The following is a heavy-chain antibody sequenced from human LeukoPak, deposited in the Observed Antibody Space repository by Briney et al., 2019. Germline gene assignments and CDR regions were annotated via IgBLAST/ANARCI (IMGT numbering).Heavy chain of an antibody. D-gene: IGHD3-10*01. CDR1: GGSISSGSYY. J-gene: IGHJ5*02. Sequence: SQTLSLTCTVSGGSISSGSYYWSWIRQPAGKGLAWIGRIYTSGSTNYNPSLKSRVTISVDTSKNQFSLKLSSVTAADTAVYYCARLVTMVRGGSNWFDPWGQGTLVTVSS. CDR3: ARLVTMVRGGSNWFDP. V-gene: IGHV4-61*02. CDR2: IYTSGST.